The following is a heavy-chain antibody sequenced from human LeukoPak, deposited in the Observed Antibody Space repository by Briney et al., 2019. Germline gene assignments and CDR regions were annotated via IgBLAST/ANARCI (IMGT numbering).Heavy chain of an antibody. Sequence: GGSLRLSCAASGFTFDDYAMHWVRQAPGKGLEWVSGISWNSGSIGYADSVKGRFTISRDNAKNSLYLQMNSLRAEDMALYYCAKDSGSCHDAFDIWGQGTMVTVSS. J-gene: IGHJ3*02. D-gene: IGHD1-26*01. CDR3: AKDSGSCHDAFDI. CDR1: GFTFDDYA. V-gene: IGHV3-9*03. CDR2: ISWNSGSI.